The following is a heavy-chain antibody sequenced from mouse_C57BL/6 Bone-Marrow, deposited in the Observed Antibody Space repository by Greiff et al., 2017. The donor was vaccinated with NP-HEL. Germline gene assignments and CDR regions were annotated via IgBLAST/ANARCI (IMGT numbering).Heavy chain of an antibody. CDR1: GFTFSSYT. CDR2: ISGGGGNT. V-gene: IGHV5-9*01. Sequence: DVKLVESGGGLVKPGGSLKLSCAASGFTFSSYTMSWVRQTPEKRLEWVATISGGGGNTYYPDSVKGRFTISRDNAKNTLYLQMSSRRSEETALYYCARRGYYYGSSHGYYFDYWGQGTTLTVSS. D-gene: IGHD1-1*01. J-gene: IGHJ2*01. CDR3: ARRGYYYGSSHGYYFDY.